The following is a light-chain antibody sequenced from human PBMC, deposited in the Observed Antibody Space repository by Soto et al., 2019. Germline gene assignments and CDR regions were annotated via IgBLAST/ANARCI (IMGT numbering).Light chain of an antibody. CDR1: SSHIGINT. CDR3: AAWDDSLKGCV. CDR2: TNK. Sequence: QSVLTQPPSASGTPGQRITILCSGSSSHIGINTVSWYQQLPGTAPRLLIYTNKFRPSGVSDRFSGSRSGTSASLAISGLQSEDEADYYCAAWDDSLKGCVFGSGTKVTVL. V-gene: IGLV1-44*01. J-gene: IGLJ1*01.